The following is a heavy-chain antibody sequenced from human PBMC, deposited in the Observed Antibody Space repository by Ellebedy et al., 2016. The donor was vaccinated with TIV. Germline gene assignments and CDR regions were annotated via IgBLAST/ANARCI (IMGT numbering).Heavy chain of an antibody. D-gene: IGHD1-26*01. CDR1: GYTFTGYY. V-gene: IGHV1-8*02. J-gene: IGHJ4*02. CDR2: MNPNSGNT. CDR3: ARGSGSYSY. Sequence: ASVKVSXXASGYTFTGYYMHWVRQAPGQGLEWMGWMNPNSGNTGYAQKFQGRVTMTRNTSISTAYMELSSLRSEDTAVYYCARGSGSYSYWGQGTLVTVSS.